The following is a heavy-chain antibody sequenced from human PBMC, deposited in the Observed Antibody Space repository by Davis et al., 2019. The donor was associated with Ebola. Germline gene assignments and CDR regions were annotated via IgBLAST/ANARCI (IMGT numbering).Heavy chain of an antibody. CDR3: ARGLGLRCSSTSCSTLGMDV. CDR1: GGSFSGYY. CDR2: INHSGST. D-gene: IGHD2-2*01. J-gene: IGHJ6*02. V-gene: IGHV4-34*01. Sequence: SETLSLTCAVYGGSFSGYYWSWIRQPPGKGPEWIGEINHSGSTNYNPSLKSRVTISVDTSKNQFSLKLSSVTAADTAVYYCARGLGLRCSSTSCSTLGMDVWGQGTTVTVSS.